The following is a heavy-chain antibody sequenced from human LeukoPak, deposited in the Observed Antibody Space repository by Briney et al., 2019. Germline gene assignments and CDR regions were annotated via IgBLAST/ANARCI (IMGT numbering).Heavy chain of an antibody. V-gene: IGHV3-23*01. J-gene: IGHJ4*02. CDR3: ARKLWHRNDC. D-gene: IGHD3-16*01. CDR1: GLTLSNHA. Sequence: GSLKPSCAASGLTLSNHAMTLVRPAPGKGPELVPAICTNGDRTYFAGPLKGRFTVSRDNFKNTLYLQMNSLRAEDTALYYCARKLWHRNDCWGQGTLVTVSS. CDR2: ICTNGDRT.